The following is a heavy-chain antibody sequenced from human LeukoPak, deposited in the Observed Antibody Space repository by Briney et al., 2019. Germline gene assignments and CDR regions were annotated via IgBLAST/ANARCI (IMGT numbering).Heavy chain of an antibody. Sequence: ASVKVSCKASGYTFTSYDINWVRQATGQGLEWMGWMNPNSGNTGYAQKFQGRVTMTRNTSISTAHMELSSLRSEDTAVYYCARGVSDSSTIQAGFDPWGQGTLVTVSS. CDR3: ARGVSDSSTIQAGFDP. D-gene: IGHD2-2*01. V-gene: IGHV1-8*01. CDR2: MNPNSGNT. CDR1: GYTFTSYD. J-gene: IGHJ5*02.